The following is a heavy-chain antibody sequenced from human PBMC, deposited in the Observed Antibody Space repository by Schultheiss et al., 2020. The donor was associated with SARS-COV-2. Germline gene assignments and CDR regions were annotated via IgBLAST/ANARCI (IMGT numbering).Heavy chain of an antibody. D-gene: IGHD3-10*01. CDR1: GYTFTGYY. CDR3: ARESYWVGMVRGPEDYYGMDV. V-gene: IGHV1-2*02. CDR2: INPNSGGT. J-gene: IGHJ6*02. Sequence: ASVKVSCKASGYTFTGYYMHWVRQAPGQGLEWMGWINPNSGGTNYAQKFQGRVTMTEDTSTDTAYMELSSLRSEDTAVYYCARESYWVGMVRGPEDYYGMDVWGQGTTVTVSS.